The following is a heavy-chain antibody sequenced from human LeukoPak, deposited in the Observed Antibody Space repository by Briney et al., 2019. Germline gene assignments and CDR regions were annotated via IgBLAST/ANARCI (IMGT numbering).Heavy chain of an antibody. Sequence: SETLSLTCAVYGGSFSGYYWSWIRQPPGKGLEWIGEINHSGSTNYNPSLKRRVTISVDTSKNQFSLKLSSVTAADTAVYYCARRRGITMVRGVIDYWGQGALVTVSS. V-gene: IGHV4-34*01. D-gene: IGHD3-10*01. CDR2: INHSGST. CDR1: GGSFSGYY. J-gene: IGHJ4*02. CDR3: ARRRGITMVRGVIDY.